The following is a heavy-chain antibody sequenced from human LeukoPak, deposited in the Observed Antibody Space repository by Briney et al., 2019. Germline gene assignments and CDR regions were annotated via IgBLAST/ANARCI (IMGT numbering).Heavy chain of an antibody. V-gene: IGHV3-23*01. CDR3: AKAVDDSSGYYYGGAFDI. CDR1: GFTFSSYA. J-gene: IGHJ3*02. CDR2: ISGSGGST. D-gene: IGHD3-22*01. Sequence: GGSLRLSCAASGFTFSSYAMSWVRQAPGKGLEWVSAISGSGGSTYYADSVKGRFTISRDNSKNMLYLQMNSLRAEETAVYYCAKAVDDSSGYYYGGAFDIWGQGTMITVSS.